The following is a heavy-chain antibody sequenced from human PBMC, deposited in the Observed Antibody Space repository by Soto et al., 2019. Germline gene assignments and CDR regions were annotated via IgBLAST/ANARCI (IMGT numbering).Heavy chain of an antibody. Sequence: QVQLVQSGAEVKKPGSSVKVSCKASGGTFSSYAISWVRQAPGQGLEWMGGIIPIFGTANYAQKFQGRVKITADESTSKAYMELSSLRSEDTAVDYCARDRYERDYGRPPFDPWGQGTLVTVSS. CDR1: GGTFSSYA. J-gene: IGHJ5*02. D-gene: IGHD4-17*01. CDR3: ARDRYERDYGRPPFDP. CDR2: IIPIFGTA. V-gene: IGHV1-69*12.